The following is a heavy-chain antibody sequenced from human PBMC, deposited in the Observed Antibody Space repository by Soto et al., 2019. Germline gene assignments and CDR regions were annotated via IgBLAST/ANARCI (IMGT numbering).Heavy chain of an antibody. D-gene: IGHD4-17*01. CDR2: INHSGRT. CDR3: ARARIDYGDYTPWYFDL. V-gene: IGHV4-34*01. Sequence: QVQLQQWGAGLLKPSETLSLTCAVYGGSFSGYYWSWIRQPPGKGLEWIGEINHSGRTNYNPSLKSRVTISVDTSKNQFSLKLSSVTAADTAVYYCARARIDYGDYTPWYFDLWGRGTLVTVSS. CDR1: GGSFSGYY. J-gene: IGHJ2*01.